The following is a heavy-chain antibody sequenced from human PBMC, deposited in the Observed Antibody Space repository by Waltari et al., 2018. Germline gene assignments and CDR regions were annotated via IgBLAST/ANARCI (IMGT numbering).Heavy chain of an antibody. J-gene: IGHJ6*02. CDR3: ARDRNCGGDCHFGFYYYGMDV. V-gene: IGHV1-69*09. CDR2: IIPILGIA. CDR1: GGTFSSYA. D-gene: IGHD2-21*01. Sequence: QVQLVQSGAEVKKPGSSVKVSCKASGGTFSSYAIRCVRTAPGQGLEWMGRIIPILGIANYAQKFQGRVTITADKSTSTAYMELSSLRSEDTAVYYCARDRNCGGDCHFGFYYYGMDVWGQGTTVTVSS.